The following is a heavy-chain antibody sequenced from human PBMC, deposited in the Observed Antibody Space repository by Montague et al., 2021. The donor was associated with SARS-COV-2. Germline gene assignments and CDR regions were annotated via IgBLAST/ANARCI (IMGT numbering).Heavy chain of an antibody. J-gene: IGHJ4*02. Sequence: SLRLSCAATGFIFTAFAMIWVRQSPEKGLEWVASISAGGGNKEYVDYVKGRFTISRDNSKKTLDLQMNSLRVEDTALYFCAPPQGLLGAAYWGQGSLVTVSS. CDR2: ISAGGGNK. D-gene: IGHD6-19*01. CDR3: APPQGLLGAAY. V-gene: IGHV3-23*01. CDR1: GFIFTAFA.